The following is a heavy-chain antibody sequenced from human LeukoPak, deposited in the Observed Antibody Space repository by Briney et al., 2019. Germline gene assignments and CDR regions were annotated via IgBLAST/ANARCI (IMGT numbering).Heavy chain of an antibody. CDR2: ISSSSSYI. J-gene: IGHJ4*02. CDR1: GFTFSSYS. D-gene: IGHD2-2*01. CDR3: ATRMIDIVVVPAARPPY. V-gene: IGHV3-21*01. Sequence: GGSLRLSXAASGFTFSSYSMNWVRQSPGKGLEWVSSISSSSSYIYYADSVKGRFTISRDNAKNSLYLQMNSLRAEDTAVYYCATRMIDIVVVPAARPPYWGQGTLVTVSS.